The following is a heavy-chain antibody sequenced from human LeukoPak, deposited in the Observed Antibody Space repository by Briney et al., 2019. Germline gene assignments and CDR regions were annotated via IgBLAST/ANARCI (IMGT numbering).Heavy chain of an antibody. D-gene: IGHD1-26*01. Sequence: GGSLRLSCAASGFTLSRYSMNWVRQAPGKGLEWVSYISSSSSTKYYADSVKGRFTISRDNAKKSLYLQMNSPRAEDTAVYYCGRGGSYYNEAFDIWGQGTMVIVSS. J-gene: IGHJ3*02. CDR2: ISSSSSTK. CDR3: GRGGSYYNEAFDI. V-gene: IGHV3-48*01. CDR1: GFTLSRYS.